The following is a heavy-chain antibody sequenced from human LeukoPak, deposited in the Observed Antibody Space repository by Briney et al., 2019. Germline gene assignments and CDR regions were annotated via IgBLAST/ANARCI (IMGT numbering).Heavy chain of an antibody. Sequence: GRSLRLSCEASGFTFSIFPMHWVRQAPGKGLEWVALISSGSEKYYADSVKGRFTISRDNSKNMLYLQMNSLRADDTAVYYCARDLELSAVYCCVSWGQGTLVIVSS. CDR3: ARDLELSAVYCCVS. V-gene: IGHV3-30*04. D-gene: IGHD3-3*01. J-gene: IGHJ4*02. CDR1: GFTFSIFP. CDR2: ISSGSEK.